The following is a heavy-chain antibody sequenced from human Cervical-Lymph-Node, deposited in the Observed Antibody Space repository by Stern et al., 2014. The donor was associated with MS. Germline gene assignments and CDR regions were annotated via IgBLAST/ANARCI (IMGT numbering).Heavy chain of an antibody. Sequence: VQLVQSGSEVKKPGASVKVSCETSGYTFASYGISWVRQAPGQGLEWMAWISAFDGNTNYAQKFQGRVTMTTDTSTSTAYMELRSLRSDDTAVYYCAKDGRYSSTHLDFWGQGTLVTVSS. CDR2: ISAFDGNT. D-gene: IGHD6-13*01. V-gene: IGHV1-18*04. CDR1: GYTFASYG. J-gene: IGHJ4*02. CDR3: AKDGRYSSTHLDF.